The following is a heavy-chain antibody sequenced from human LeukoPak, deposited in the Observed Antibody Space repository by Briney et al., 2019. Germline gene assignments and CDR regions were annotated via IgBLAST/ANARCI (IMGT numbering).Heavy chain of an antibody. CDR1: GFTFSNYV. V-gene: IGHV3-23*01. CDR3: VKDGRRSPPC. Sequence: GGSLRLSCAAPGFTFSNYVMSWVRQAPGKGPGWVSGINCGGGSTFYAESVKGRFTISRDNSKNTPYLQMNSLRAEDTAVYYCVKDGRRSPPCWGQGTLVTVSS. CDR2: INCGGGST. D-gene: IGHD2-15*01. J-gene: IGHJ4*02.